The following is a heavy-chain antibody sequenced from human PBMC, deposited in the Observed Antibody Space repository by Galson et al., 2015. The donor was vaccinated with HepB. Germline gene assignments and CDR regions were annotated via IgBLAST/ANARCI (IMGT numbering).Heavy chain of an antibody. Sequence: SLRLSCAASGFTFSSYAMNWVRQAPGKGLEWVSVISASGGSTYYADSVKGRFIISRDNSKNTLYLQMNSLRAEDTAVYHCAKTQYSSSSPYYFDYWGQGTLVTVSS. CDR3: AKTQYSSSSPYYFDY. J-gene: IGHJ4*02. V-gene: IGHV3-23*01. CDR1: GFTFSSYA. D-gene: IGHD6-6*01. CDR2: ISASGGST.